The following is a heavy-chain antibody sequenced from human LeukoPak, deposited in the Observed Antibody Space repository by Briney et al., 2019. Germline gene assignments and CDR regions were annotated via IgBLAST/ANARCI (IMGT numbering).Heavy chain of an antibody. J-gene: IGHJ5*02. CDR1: GGTFSSYA. Sequence: GASVKVSCKASGGTFSSYAISWVRQAPGQGLEWMGGIIPIFGTANYAQKFQGRVTITADESTSTAYMELSSLRSEDTAVYYCARVGSNADYDSWSGYPNWFDPWGQGTLVTVSS. V-gene: IGHV1-69*01. D-gene: IGHD3-3*01. CDR2: IIPIFGTA. CDR3: ARVGSNADYDSWSGYPNWFDP.